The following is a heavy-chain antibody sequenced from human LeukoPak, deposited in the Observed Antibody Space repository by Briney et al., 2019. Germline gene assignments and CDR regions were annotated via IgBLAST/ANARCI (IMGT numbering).Heavy chain of an antibody. CDR2: INPSGGST. V-gene: IGHV1-46*01. Sequence: ASVKVSCKASGYTFTSYYMHWVRQDPGQGLEWMGIINPSGGSTSYAQKFQGRVTMTRDMSTSTVYMELSSLRSEDTAVYYCARDRYSIAGKGRTFDYWGQGTLVTVSS. J-gene: IGHJ4*02. CDR1: GYTFTSYY. D-gene: IGHD6-6*01. CDR3: ARDRYSIAGKGRTFDY.